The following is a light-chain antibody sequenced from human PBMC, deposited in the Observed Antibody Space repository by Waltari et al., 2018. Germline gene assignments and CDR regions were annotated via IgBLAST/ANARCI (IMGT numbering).Light chain of an antibody. CDR1: ASNIGGHL. Sequence: QSVLTQPPSASGTPGQRVTISCSGSASNIGGHLVPWYQQFPGKAPKLLIYRSDLRPSGVPDRFSGSKSGTSASLAISGLQSEDEADYFCASWDDSLNGHWVFGGGTKVTVL. V-gene: IGLV1-44*01. J-gene: IGLJ3*02. CDR2: RSD. CDR3: ASWDDSLNGHWV.